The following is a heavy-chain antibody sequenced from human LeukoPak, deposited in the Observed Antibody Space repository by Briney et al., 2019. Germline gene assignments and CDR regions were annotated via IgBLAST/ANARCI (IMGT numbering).Heavy chain of an antibody. Sequence: PGGSLRLSCAASGFTFSSYAMNWVRQAPGKGLEWVSTISGDGGGTFYADSVRGRFTISRDNSKNTLYLQMDSLRAEDTAIYYCARRGGSSGWGDFDYWGQGTLVTVSS. J-gene: IGHJ4*02. V-gene: IGHV3-23*01. CDR2: ISGDGGGT. CDR1: GFTFSSYA. D-gene: IGHD6-19*01. CDR3: ARRGGSSGWGDFDY.